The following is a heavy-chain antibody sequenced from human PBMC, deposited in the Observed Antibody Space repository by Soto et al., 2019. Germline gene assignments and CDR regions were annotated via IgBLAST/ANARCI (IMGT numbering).Heavy chain of an antibody. CDR2: ISSNGGST. V-gene: IGHV3-64*01. CDR1: GFTFSSYA. J-gene: IGHJ3*02. CDR3: ARPEYCSGGSCSFIGAFDI. D-gene: IGHD2-15*01. Sequence: EVQLVESGGGLVQPGGSLRLSCAASGFTFSSYAMHWVRQAPGKGLEYVSAISSNGGSTYYANSVKGRFTISRDNSKNTLYLQMGILRAEDMDVYYCARPEYCSGGSCSFIGAFDIWGQGTMVTVSS.